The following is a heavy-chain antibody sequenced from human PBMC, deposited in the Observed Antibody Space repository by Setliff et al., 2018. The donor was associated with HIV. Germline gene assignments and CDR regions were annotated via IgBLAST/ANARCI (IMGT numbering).Heavy chain of an antibody. J-gene: IGHJ5*01. CDR3: ARGRYSYGPGWFDS. Sequence: KPSETLSLTCTVFGGSMNNYYWNWIRQSPGKGLEWIGYVYYSGSTKYSPSLKSRVSISLDPSTKQVSLRLRSVTAADTAVYYCARGRYSYGPGWFDSWAQGAVVTVSS. D-gene: IGHD5-18*01. CDR1: GGSMNNYY. CDR2: VYYSGST. V-gene: IGHV4-59*01.